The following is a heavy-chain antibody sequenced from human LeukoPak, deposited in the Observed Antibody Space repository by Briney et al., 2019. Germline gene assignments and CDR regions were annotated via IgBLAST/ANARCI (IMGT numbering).Heavy chain of an antibody. CDR1: GHTFASYD. V-gene: IGHV1-8*03. Sequence: ASVKVSCKASGHTFASYDINWVRQATGQGLGWMGWMNPNSGNTGYAQKFQGRVTITRNTSISTAYMELSSLRSEDTAVYCCARASMGQYYDFWSGYGSYYYYMDVWGKGTTVTVSS. CDR2: MNPNSGNT. D-gene: IGHD3-3*01. CDR3: ARASMGQYYDFWSGYGSYYYYMDV. J-gene: IGHJ6*03.